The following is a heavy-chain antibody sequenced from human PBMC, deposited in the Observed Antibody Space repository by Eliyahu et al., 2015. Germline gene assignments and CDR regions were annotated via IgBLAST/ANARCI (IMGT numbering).Heavy chain of an antibody. Sequence: EVQLVESGGGLVQPGGSRXLSCVASGXTFGSSWMHWVRQAPGQGLVWLSRISGDGRSISYADSVKGRFTISRDNAKNTLYLQMDSLRAEDTAVYYCASPYKGGFFDYWGQGILVSVSS. D-gene: IGHD3-10*01. J-gene: IGHJ4*02. CDR1: GXTFGSSW. CDR2: ISGDGRSI. CDR3: ASPYKGGFFDY. V-gene: IGHV3-74*02.